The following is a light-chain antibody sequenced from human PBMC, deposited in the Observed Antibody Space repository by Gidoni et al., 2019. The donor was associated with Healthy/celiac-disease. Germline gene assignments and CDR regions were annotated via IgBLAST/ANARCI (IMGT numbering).Light chain of an antibody. Sequence: DIVMTQSPATLSVSPGERATLSCRGSQSVSSNLAWYQQKPGQAPRLLIYGAFTRATGIPARFSGSGSGTEFTLTISSLQSEDFAVYYCQQYNNWPPMVTFGPGTKVDIK. CDR2: GAF. CDR1: QSVSSN. V-gene: IGKV3-15*01. CDR3: QQYNNWPPMVT. J-gene: IGKJ3*01.